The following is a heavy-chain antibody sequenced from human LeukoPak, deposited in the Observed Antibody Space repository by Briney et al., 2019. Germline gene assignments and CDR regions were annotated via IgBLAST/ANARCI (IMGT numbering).Heavy chain of an antibody. CDR1: GGSISTYY. J-gene: IGHJ5*02. V-gene: IGHV4-59*01. CDR2: ISYTGST. D-gene: IGHD1-26*01. Sequence: SETLSLTCTVSGGSISTYYWSWIRQPPGEGLEWIGFISYTGSTNYNPSLESRVTVSVDTSKNQFSLKVTSVTAADTAVYYCARTIKSGNYYWFDPWGQGTLVTVSS. CDR3: ARTIKSGNYYWFDP.